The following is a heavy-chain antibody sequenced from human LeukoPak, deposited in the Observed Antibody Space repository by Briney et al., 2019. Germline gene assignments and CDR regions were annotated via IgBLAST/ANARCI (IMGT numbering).Heavy chain of an antibody. CDR1: GGSISSYY. CDR2: IYYSGST. V-gene: IGHV4-59*08. J-gene: IGHJ4*02. CDR3: ARHPVRSSWYRRYYFDY. D-gene: IGHD6-13*01. Sequence: PSETLSLTCTVSGGSISSYYWSWIRQPPGKGLEWIGCIYYSGSTNYNPSLKSRVTISVDTSKNQFSLKLSSVTAADTAVYYCARHPVRSSWYRRYYFDYWGQGTLVTVSS.